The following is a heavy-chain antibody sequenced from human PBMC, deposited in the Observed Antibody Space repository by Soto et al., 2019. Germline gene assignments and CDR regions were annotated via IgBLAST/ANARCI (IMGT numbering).Heavy chain of an antibody. CDR2: IYYSGST. CDR3: ARAGELLFGGNPDYYDDLDV. D-gene: IGHD2-15*01. CDR1: GGSISSSSYY. J-gene: IGHJ6*02. V-gene: IGHV4-39*01. Sequence: SETLSLTCTVSGGSISSSSYYWGWIRQPPGKGLEWIGSIYYSGSTYYNPSLKSRVTISVDTSKNQFSLTLTSVTAADTAVHYCARAGELLFGGNPDYYDDLDVWGQGTTVTVSS.